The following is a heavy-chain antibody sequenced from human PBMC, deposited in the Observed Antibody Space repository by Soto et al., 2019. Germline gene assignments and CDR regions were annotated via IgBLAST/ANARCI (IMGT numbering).Heavy chain of an antibody. CDR2: ISYDGGNE. Sequence: QVQLVESGGGVVQPGRSLRLSCAASGFTFSSYGMHWVRQAPGKGLEWVALISYDGGNEYYADSVKGRFTISRDNSKNTLYLQMSSLRAEDTAVYYCAKRGGSNNYFDYWGQGTLVTVSS. CDR1: GFTFSSYG. J-gene: IGHJ4*02. V-gene: IGHV3-30*18. CDR3: AKRGGSNNYFDY. D-gene: IGHD1-26*01.